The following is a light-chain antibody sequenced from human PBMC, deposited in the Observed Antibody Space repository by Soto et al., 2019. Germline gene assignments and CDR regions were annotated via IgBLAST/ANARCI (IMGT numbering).Light chain of an antibody. Sequence: QSALTQPPSVSGTPGQRVTLSCTGGRCNIGSNTVLWYQQLPGAAPKLLIYRDNQRPSAVPDRFAASKSGTSASLAISGLRSQDEGDYYCAAWDDSHNVLYVFGTGTKVTVL. V-gene: IGLV1-44*01. J-gene: IGLJ1*01. CDR2: RDN. CDR1: RCNIGSNT. CDR3: AAWDDSHNVLYV.